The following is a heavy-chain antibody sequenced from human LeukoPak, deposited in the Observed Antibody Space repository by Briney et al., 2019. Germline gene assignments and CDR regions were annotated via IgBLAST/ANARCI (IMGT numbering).Heavy chain of an antibody. J-gene: IGHJ6*02. Sequence: WASVKVSCKASGYTYTSYDINWVRQATGQGLEWMGWMNPNSGNTGYAQKFQGRVTTTRNTSISTAYMELSSLRSEDTAVYYCARPYCSSTSCYSLVGYYGMDVWGQGTTVTVSS. CDR2: MNPNSGNT. V-gene: IGHV1-8*01. D-gene: IGHD2-2*01. CDR3: ARPYCSSTSCYSLVGYYGMDV. CDR1: GYTYTSYD.